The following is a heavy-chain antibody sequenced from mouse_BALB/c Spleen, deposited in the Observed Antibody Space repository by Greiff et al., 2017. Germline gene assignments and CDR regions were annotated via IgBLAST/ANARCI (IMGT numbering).Heavy chain of an antibody. D-gene: IGHD2-4*01. V-gene: IGHV1-54*01. Sequence: VKLQESGAELVRPGTSVKVSCKASGYAFTNYLIEWVKQRPGQGLEWIGVINPGSGGTNYNEKFKGKATLTADKSSSTAYMQLSSLTSDDSAVYFCARGTMITTEFAYWGQGTLVTVSA. CDR1: GYAFTNYL. CDR2: INPGSGGT. CDR3: ARGTMITTEFAY. J-gene: IGHJ3*01.